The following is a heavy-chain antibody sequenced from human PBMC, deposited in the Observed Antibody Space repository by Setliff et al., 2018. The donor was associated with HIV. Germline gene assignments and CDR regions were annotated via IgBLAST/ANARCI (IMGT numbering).Heavy chain of an antibody. CDR1: GFNSDNYW. D-gene: IGHD2-15*01. CDR3: ARLFMARLTVDGGKSCFDY. J-gene: IGHJ4*02. Sequence: PGESLKISCKGSGFNSDNYWIAWVRQMPGKGLEFMGIIYLDDSSAHYSPSFQGHVTMSVDKSISTAYLQWSSLRASDTAIYYCARLFMARLTVDGGKSCFDYWGQGTLVTVSS. V-gene: IGHV5-51*01. CDR2: IYLDDSSA.